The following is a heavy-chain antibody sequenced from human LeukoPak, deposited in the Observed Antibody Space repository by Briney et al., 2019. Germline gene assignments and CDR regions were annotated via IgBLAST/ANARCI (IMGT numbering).Heavy chain of an antibody. CDR2: VFHNGYT. CDR3: ARRRTYYGLGSYGYAMEV. V-gene: IGHV4-61*05. CDR1: GGSISSSSYY. D-gene: IGHD3-10*01. J-gene: IGHJ6*01. Sequence: PSETLSLTCTVSGGSISSSSYYWGWIRQPPGKGLEWIGFVFHNGYTKDNPSLKSRVNFSVDPSKNQFSLKVHPVTAADTAVYYCARRRTYYGLGSYGYAMEVWGQGTTVSVSS.